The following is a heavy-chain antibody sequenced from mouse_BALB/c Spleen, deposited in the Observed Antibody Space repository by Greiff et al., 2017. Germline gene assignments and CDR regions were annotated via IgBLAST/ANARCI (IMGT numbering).Heavy chain of an antibody. J-gene: IGHJ3*01. Sequence: DVKLQESGPGLVKPSQSLSLTCTVTGYSITSDYAWNWIRQFPGNKLEWMGYISYSGSTSYNPSLKSRISITRDTSKNQFFLQLNSVTTEDTATYYCARSGYYGSSYVFAYWGQGTLVTVSA. CDR1: GYSITSDYA. D-gene: IGHD1-1*01. CDR3: ARSGYYGSSYVFAY. CDR2: ISYSGST. V-gene: IGHV3-2*02.